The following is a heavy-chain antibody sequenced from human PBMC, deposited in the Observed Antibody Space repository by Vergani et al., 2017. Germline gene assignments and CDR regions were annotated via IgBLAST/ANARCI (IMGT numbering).Heavy chain of an antibody. J-gene: IGHJ1*01. V-gene: IGHV1-69*13. D-gene: IGHD2-15*01. CDR2: IIPIFGTA. Sequence: QVQLVQSGAEVKKPGSSVKVSCKASGGTFSSYAISGVRQAPGQGLEWMGRIIPIFGTANYAQKFQGRVTITADESTSTAYMELSSLRSEDTAVYYCARPRFTPYCSGGSCHAEYFQHWGQGTLVTVSS. CDR1: GGTFSSYA. CDR3: ARPRFTPYCSGGSCHAEYFQH.